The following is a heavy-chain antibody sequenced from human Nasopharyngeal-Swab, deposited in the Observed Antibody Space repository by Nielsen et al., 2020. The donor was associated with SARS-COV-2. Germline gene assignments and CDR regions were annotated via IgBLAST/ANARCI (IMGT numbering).Heavy chain of an antibody. J-gene: IGHJ4*02. CDR3: ARDLGRESDY. CDR2: ISYDGSNK. V-gene: IGHV3-30-3*01. CDR1: GFTFSSYA. D-gene: IGHD7-27*01. Sequence: GESLQISCAASGFTFSSYAMHWVRQAPGKGLEWVAVISYDGSNKYYADSVKGRFTISRDNSKNTLYLQMNSLRAEDTAVYYCARDLGRESDYWGQGTLVTVSS.